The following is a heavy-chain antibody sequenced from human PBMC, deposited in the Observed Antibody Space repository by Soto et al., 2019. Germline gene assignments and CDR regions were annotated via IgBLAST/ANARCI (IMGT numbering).Heavy chain of an antibody. Sequence: QVQLVQSGAEVKKPGSSVKVSCKTSGGTFSSYAISWVRQAPGQGLEWMGGIIPIFGTANYAQKFQGRVTSTADESTSTAYMELSSLRSEDTSVYYCARSRSNYYDSRGYYYSTFDYWGQGTLVTVSS. CDR1: GGTFSSYA. D-gene: IGHD3-22*01. V-gene: IGHV1-69*12. CDR3: ARSRSNYYDSRGYYYSTFDY. J-gene: IGHJ4*02. CDR2: IIPIFGTA.